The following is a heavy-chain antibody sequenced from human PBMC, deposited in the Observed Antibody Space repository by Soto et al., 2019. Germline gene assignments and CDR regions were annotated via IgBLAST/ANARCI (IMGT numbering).Heavy chain of an antibody. CDR3: AKSIGDPDPFDD. CDR1: GFTFGTYA. D-gene: IGHD4-17*01. J-gene: IGHJ4*02. CDR2: IRGSDGST. V-gene: IGHV3-23*01. Sequence: EVQLLESGGGLVQPGGSLRLSCAASGFTFGTYAMSWVRQAPGKGLECVSVIRGSDGSTFYADSVKGRFTISRDNSKNKLYLQMDTLRPEDAAVYYCAKSIGDPDPFDDWGQGTLVTVSS.